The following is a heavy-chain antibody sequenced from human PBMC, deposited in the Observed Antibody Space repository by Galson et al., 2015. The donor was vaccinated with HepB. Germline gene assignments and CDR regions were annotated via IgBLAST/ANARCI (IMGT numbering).Heavy chain of an antibody. V-gene: IGHV3-11*01. Sequence: SLRLSCAASGFTFSDYYMSWIRQAPGKGLEWVSYISSSGSTIYYADSVKGRFTISRDNAKNSLYLQMNSLRAEDTAAYYCARCFGVVIIHYYYMDVWGKGTTVTVSS. CDR1: GFTFSDYY. J-gene: IGHJ6*03. D-gene: IGHD3-3*01. CDR3: ARCFGVVIIHYYYMDV. CDR2: ISSSGSTI.